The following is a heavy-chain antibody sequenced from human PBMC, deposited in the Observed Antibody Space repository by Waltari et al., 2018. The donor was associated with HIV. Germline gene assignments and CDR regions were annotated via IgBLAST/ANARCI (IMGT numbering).Heavy chain of an antibody. D-gene: IGHD3-10*01. V-gene: IGHV4-39*02. CDR3: VRDVAWFPS. Sequence: QLQLQQSVPRLVKTSDTLSLTCQASGGFIGSSSYYWGWMRQPPGKELEWIANIYDSWSAYYNPSLKSRVTISVDRYKNQFSLNLSSVTVATTAVYYCVRDVAWFPSWGKGTRVIVSS. J-gene: IGHJ5*02. CDR1: GGFIGSSSYY. CDR2: IYDSWSA.